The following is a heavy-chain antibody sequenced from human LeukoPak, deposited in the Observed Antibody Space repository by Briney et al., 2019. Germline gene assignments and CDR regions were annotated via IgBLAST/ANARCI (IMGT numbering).Heavy chain of an antibody. CDR1: GFTFSSYA. V-gene: IGHV3-23*01. CDR3: AKAVGSISWSFDY. CDR2: ISGSGGST. Sequence: GGSMRLSSAAYGFTFSSYAMSWVRQAPGKGLEWVSAISGSGGSTYYADTVKGRVTISRDNSKSTLYLQMDSLRGDDAAVYYCAKAVGSISWSFDYWGQGTLVTVSS. J-gene: IGHJ4*02. D-gene: IGHD6-13*01.